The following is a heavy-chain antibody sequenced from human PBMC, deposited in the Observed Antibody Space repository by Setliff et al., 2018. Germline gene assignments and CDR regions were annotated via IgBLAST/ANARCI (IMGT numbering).Heavy chain of an antibody. D-gene: IGHD3-3*01. V-gene: IGHV4-34*01. Sequence: SETLSLTCAVYGGSFSGYYWSWIRQPPGKGLEWIGEINHSGSTNCNPSLKSRVTISVDTSKNQFSLKLSSVTAADTAVYYCARSGYYDFWSGFLNDAFDIWGQGTMVTV. CDR1: GGSFSGYY. CDR2: INHSGST. J-gene: IGHJ3*02. CDR3: ARSGYYDFWSGFLNDAFDI.